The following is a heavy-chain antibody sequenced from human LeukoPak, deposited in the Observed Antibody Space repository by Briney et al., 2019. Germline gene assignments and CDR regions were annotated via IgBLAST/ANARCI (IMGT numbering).Heavy chain of an antibody. J-gene: IGHJ4*02. Sequence: SETLSLTCTVSGYSISSGYYWGWIRQSPGKGLEWIGSIYHSGSTYYNPSPKSRVTVSLDTTKNQFSLKLTSVTAADTAVYYCAGKYYYDSSGYFYVDWWGQGTLGTVSS. V-gene: IGHV4-38-2*02. CDR3: AGKYYYDSSGYFYVDW. CDR2: IYHSGST. CDR1: GYSISSGYY. D-gene: IGHD3-22*01.